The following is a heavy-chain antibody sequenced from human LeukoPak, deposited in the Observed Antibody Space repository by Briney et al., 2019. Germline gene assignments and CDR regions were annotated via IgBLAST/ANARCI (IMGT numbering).Heavy chain of an antibody. CDR2: MNPNSGKT. CDR3: ARSIARQQLVFWLPSGSYYFDY. J-gene: IGHJ4*02. CDR1: GYTFTSYD. Sequence: ASVKVSCKASGYTFTSYDINWVRQATGQGLEWMGWMNPNSGKTGYAQKFQGRVTITRNTSISTAYMELSSQRSEDTAVYYCARSIARQQLVFWLPSGSYYFDYWGQGTLVTVSS. V-gene: IGHV1-8*03. D-gene: IGHD6-13*01.